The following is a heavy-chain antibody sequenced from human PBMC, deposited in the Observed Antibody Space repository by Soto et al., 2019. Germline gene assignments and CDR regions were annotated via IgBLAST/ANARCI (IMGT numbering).Heavy chain of an antibody. V-gene: IGHV1-18*01. D-gene: IGHD4-4*01. J-gene: IGHJ5*02. Sequence: VSVKVSCKASGYTFTSYGISWVRQAPGQGNEWKGWISAYNGNTNYAQKLQGRVTMTTDTSRSTAYMELRSLRSDDTALYYCARCDRLTTCRDWFDPWGQETLVTVSS. CDR2: ISAYNGNT. CDR1: GYTFTSYG. CDR3: ARCDRLTTCRDWFDP.